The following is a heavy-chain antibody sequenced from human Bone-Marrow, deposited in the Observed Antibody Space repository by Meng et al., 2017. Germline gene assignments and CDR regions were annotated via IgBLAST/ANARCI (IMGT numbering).Heavy chain of an antibody. CDR3: ARDIYWNYVGYFDY. J-gene: IGHJ4*02. Sequence: GESLKISCAASGFTFSSYGMHWVRQAPGKGLEGVAVITYDGSNKYYADSVKGRFTISRDNSKNTLYLQMNSLRAEDTAVYYCARDIYWNYVGYFDYWGQGTLVTVSS. V-gene: IGHV3-30*19. CDR1: GFTFSSYG. CDR2: ITYDGSNK. D-gene: IGHD1-7*01.